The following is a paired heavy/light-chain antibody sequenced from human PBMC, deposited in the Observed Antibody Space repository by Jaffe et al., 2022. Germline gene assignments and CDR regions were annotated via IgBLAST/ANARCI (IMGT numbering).Heavy chain of an antibody. CDR1: GFTFSSYA. D-gene: IGHD3-10*01. Sequence: EVQLLESGGGLVQPGGSLRLSCAASGFTFSSYAMSWVRQAPGKGLEWVSAISGSGGSTYYADSVKGRFTISRDNSKNTLYLQMNSLRAEDTAVYYCAKDALYYYGSGSYYNVGAFDIWGQGTMVTVSS. J-gene: IGHJ3*02. CDR2: ISGSGGST. CDR3: AKDALYYYGSGSYYNVGAFDI. V-gene: IGHV3-23*01.
Light chain of an antibody. V-gene: IGKV1-13*02. J-gene: IGKJ4*01. Sequence: AIQLTQSPSSLSASVGDRVTITCRASQGISSALAWYQQKPGKAPKLLIYDASSLESGVPSRFSGSGSGTDFTLTISSLQPEDFATYYCQQFNSYPFLTFGGGTKVEIK. CDR3: QQFNSYPFLT. CDR1: QGISSA. CDR2: DAS.